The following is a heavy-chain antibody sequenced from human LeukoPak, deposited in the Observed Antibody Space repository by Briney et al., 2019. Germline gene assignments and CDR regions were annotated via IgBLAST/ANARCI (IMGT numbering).Heavy chain of an antibody. J-gene: IGHJ4*02. V-gene: IGHV4-34*01. Sequence: SETLSLTCAVYGGSFSGYYWSWIRQPPGKGLEWIGEINHSGSTNYNPSLKSRVTISVDTSKNQFSLKLSPVTAADTAVYYCARGHSGWYRARFGYWGQGTLVTVSS. CDR1: GGSFSGYY. CDR2: INHSGST. CDR3: ARGHSGWYRARFGY. D-gene: IGHD6-19*01.